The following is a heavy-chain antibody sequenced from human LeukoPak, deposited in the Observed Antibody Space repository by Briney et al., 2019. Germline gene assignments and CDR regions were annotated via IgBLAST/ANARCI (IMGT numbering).Heavy chain of an antibody. CDR1: GFIVSNNY. J-gene: IGHJ5*02. CDR2: IYSDGTT. CDR3: ARHPYGSGRKGWFDP. Sequence: GGSLRLSCAASGFIVSNNYISWVRQAPGKGLEWVSIIYSDGTTYYVDSVEGRFTISRDNSQNTVYLQMNSLRAEDTAVYYCARHPYGSGRKGWFDPWGQGTLVTVSS. D-gene: IGHD3-10*01. V-gene: IGHV3-66*04.